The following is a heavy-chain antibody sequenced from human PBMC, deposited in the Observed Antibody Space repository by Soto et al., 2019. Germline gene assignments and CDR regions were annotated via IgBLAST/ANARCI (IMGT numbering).Heavy chain of an antibody. CDR2: INPNSGGT. J-gene: IGHJ6*02. CDR3: ARDLDISGWVLVGYYYYGMDV. D-gene: IGHD6-19*01. V-gene: IGHV1-2*04. Sequence: ASVKVSCKASGYTFTGYYMHWVRQAPGQGLEWMGWINPNSGGTNYAQKFQGWVTMTRDTSISTAYMELSRLRSDDTAVYYCARDLDISGWVLVGYYYYGMDVWGQGTTVTVSS. CDR1: GYTFTGYY.